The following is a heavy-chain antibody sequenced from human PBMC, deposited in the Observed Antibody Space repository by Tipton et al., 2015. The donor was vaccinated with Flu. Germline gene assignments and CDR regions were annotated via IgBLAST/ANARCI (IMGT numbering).Heavy chain of an antibody. V-gene: IGHV4-59*01. Sequence: LRLSCTVSGGSISSYYWSWIRQPPGKGLEWIGYIYYSGSTNYNPSLKSRVTISVDTSKNQFSLKLSSVTAADTAVYYCARASIAVAGPDYWGQGTLVTVSS. CDR1: GGSISSYY. J-gene: IGHJ4*02. CDR2: IYYSGST. D-gene: IGHD6-19*01. CDR3: ARASIAVAGPDY.